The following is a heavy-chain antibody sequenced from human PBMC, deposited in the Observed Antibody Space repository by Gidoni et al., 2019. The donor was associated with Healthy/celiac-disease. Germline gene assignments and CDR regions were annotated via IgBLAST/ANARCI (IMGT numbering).Heavy chain of an antibody. V-gene: IGHV1-3*01. CDR1: GYTFTSYA. CDR2: INAGNGTT. J-gene: IGHJ6*02. D-gene: IGHD2-15*01. Sequence: QVQLVQSGAEVKKPGASVKVSCKASGYTFTSYALHWVRPAPGQRLEWMGWINAGNGTTKYSQKFQGRVTITRDTSASTAYMELSSLRSEDTAVYYCARGSPDPRSPIRGYGMDVWGQGTTVTVSS. CDR3: ARGSPDPRSPIRGYGMDV.